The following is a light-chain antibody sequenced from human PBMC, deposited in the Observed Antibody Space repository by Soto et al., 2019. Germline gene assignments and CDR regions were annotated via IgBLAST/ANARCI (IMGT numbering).Light chain of an antibody. CDR2: DAS. CDR3: QQRSNWPIT. CDR1: QSVSNN. Sequence: EIVMTQSPATLSVSPGETATLSCRASQSVSNNVAWYQQKPGQAPRLLIYDASNRATGIPARFSGSGSGTDFTLTISSLEPEDFAVYYCQQRSNWPITFGQGTRLET. V-gene: IGKV3-11*01. J-gene: IGKJ5*01.